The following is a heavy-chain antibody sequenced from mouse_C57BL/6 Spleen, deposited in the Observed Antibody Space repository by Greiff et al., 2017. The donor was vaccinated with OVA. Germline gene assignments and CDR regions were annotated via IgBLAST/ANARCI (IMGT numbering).Heavy chain of an antibody. CDR1: GYAFSSSW. CDR2: IYPGDGDT. J-gene: IGHJ1*03. Sequence: VQLQQSGPELVKPGASVKISCKASGYAFSSSWMNWVKQRPGKGLEWIGRIYPGDGDTNYNGKFKGKATLTADKSSSTAYMQLSSLTSEDSAVYFCARGGGNYSDWYFDVWGTGTTVTVSS. CDR3: ARGGGNYSDWYFDV. D-gene: IGHD2-1*01. V-gene: IGHV1-82*01.